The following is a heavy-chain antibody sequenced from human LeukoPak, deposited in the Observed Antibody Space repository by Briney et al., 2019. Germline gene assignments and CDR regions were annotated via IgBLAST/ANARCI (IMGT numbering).Heavy chain of an antibody. CDR1: GGTFSSYA. Sequence: SVKVSCKASGGTFSSYAISWVRQAPGQGLEWMRGIIPIFGTANYAQKFQGRVTITTDESTSTAYMELSSLRSEDTAVYYCARGVGVPAAIEYFQHWGQGTLVTVSS. J-gene: IGHJ1*01. CDR3: ARGVGVPAAIEYFQH. D-gene: IGHD2-2*01. V-gene: IGHV1-69*05. CDR2: IIPIFGTA.